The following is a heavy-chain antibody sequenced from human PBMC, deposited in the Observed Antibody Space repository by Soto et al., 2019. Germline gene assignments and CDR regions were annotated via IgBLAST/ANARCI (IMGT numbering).Heavy chain of an antibody. CDR2: IYPGDSDT. D-gene: IGHD7-27*01. CDR3: ASQTGEVAFDI. CDR1: GYSFTSYW. J-gene: IGHJ3*02. V-gene: IGHV5-51*01. Sequence: PGETLKISCKGSGYSFTSYWLGWVRQMPGKGLEWMGIIYPGDSDTRYSPSFQGQATISADKSVSTAYPQWSSLKASDTAMYYCASQTGEVAFDIWGQGTRVTVS.